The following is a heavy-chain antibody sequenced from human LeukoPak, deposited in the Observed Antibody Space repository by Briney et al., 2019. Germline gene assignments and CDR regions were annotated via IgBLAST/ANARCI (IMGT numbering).Heavy chain of an antibody. Sequence: GESLKIYCKGSGYSFTSYWIGWVRQMPGKGLEWMGIIYPGDSDTRYSPSFQGQVTISADKSISTAYLQWSSLKASDTAMYYCARRLTMVRGVNWFDPWGQGTLVTVSS. CDR3: ARRLTMVRGVNWFDP. D-gene: IGHD3-10*01. CDR1: GYSFTSYW. CDR2: IYPGDSDT. J-gene: IGHJ5*02. V-gene: IGHV5-51*01.